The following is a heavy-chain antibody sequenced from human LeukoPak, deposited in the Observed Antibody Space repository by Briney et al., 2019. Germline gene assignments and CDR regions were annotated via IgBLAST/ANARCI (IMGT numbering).Heavy chain of an antibody. V-gene: IGHV3-23*01. CDR1: GFTFSSYA. D-gene: IGHD4-17*01. J-gene: IGHJ5*02. CDR2: ISGSGGST. CDR3: ARDGTGDYGDYGWFDP. Sequence: GGSLRLSCVASGFTFSSYAMSWVRQAPGKGLEWVSGISGSGGSTYYADSVKGRFTTSRDNSKNTLYLQMNSLRAEDTAAYYCARDGTGDYGDYGWFDPWGQGTLVTVSS.